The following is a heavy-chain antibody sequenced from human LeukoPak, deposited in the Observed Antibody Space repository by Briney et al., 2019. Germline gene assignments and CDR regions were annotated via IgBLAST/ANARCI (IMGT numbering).Heavy chain of an antibody. CDR3: ASYIAAAGNFDY. V-gene: IGHV4-34*01. CDR2: INHSGST. J-gene: IGHJ4*02. D-gene: IGHD6-13*01. Sequence: PSETLSLTCAVYGGSFSGYYWSWIRQPPGKGLEWIGEINHSGSTNYNPSLKSRVTISVDTSKNQFSLKLSSVTAADTAVYYCASYIAAAGNFDYWGQGTLVTVSS. CDR1: GGSFSGYY.